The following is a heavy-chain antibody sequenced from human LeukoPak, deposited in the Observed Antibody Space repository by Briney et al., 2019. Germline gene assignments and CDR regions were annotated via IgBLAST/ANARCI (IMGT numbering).Heavy chain of an antibody. V-gene: IGHV3-21*01. CDR2: ISSSSSYI. J-gene: IGHJ4*02. D-gene: IGHD3-10*01. Sequence: GGSLRLSCAASGFTFSSYSMTWVRQAPGKGLEWVSSISSSSSYIYYADSVKGRFTISRDNAKNSLYLQMNSLRAEDTAEYYCARKYGSGSYYNPPIDYWGQGTLVTVSS. CDR1: GFTFSSYS. CDR3: ARKYGSGSYYNPPIDY.